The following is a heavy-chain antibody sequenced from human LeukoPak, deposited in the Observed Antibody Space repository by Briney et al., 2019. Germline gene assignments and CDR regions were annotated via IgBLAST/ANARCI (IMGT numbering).Heavy chain of an antibody. Sequence: GGSLRLSCAASGFTFSSYAMSWVRQAPGKGLEWVSAISGSGGSTYYADSVKGRFTISRDNSKNTLYLQMNSLRAEDTAVYYGAKERVAARTHQNWFDPWGEGTLVTVSS. CDR1: GFTFSSYA. CDR2: ISGSGGST. CDR3: AKERVAARTHQNWFDP. J-gene: IGHJ5*02. D-gene: IGHD6-6*01. V-gene: IGHV3-23*01.